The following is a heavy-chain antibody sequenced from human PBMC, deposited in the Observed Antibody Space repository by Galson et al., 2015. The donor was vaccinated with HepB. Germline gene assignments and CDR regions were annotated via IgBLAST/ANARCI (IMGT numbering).Heavy chain of an antibody. Sequence: SLRLSCAASGFTFSSYWMSWVRQAPGKGLEWVGFIRSKAYGGTTEYAASVKDRFTILRDDSKSIAYLQMNSLKAEDTAVYYCTRDWGIEQQLIDYWGQGTLVTVSS. V-gene: IGHV3-49*04. CDR2: IRSKAYGGTT. CDR3: TRDWGIEQQLIDY. J-gene: IGHJ4*02. CDR1: GFTFSSYW. D-gene: IGHD6-13*01.